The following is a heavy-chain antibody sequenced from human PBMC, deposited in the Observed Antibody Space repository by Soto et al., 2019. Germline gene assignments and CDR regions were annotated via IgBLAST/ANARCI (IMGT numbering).Heavy chain of an antibody. D-gene: IGHD4-17*01. J-gene: IGHJ4*02. Sequence: SETLSLTCTVSGGSISSYYWSWIRQPPGKGLEWIGYIYYSGSTNYNPSLKSRVTISVDTSKNQFSLKLSSVTAADTAVYYCARHDYGDYMAGWGQGTLVNVSS. CDR1: GGSISSYY. CDR2: IYYSGST. CDR3: ARHDYGDYMAG. V-gene: IGHV4-59*08.